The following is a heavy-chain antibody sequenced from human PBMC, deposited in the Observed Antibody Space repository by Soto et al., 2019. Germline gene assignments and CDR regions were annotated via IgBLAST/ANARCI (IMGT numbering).Heavy chain of an antibody. CDR3: ASATVVAATFDF. V-gene: IGHV3-21*01. D-gene: IGHD2-15*01. J-gene: IGHJ4*02. Sequence: PGGSLRLSCAASGFAFRSYNMNWVRQAPGKGLEWVASISSGSSNIYYADSVKGRFTTSRDNAKNSLFLQMDSLRAEDSAVYYCASATVVAATFDFWGRGTLVTVSS. CDR1: GFAFRSYN. CDR2: ISSGSSNI.